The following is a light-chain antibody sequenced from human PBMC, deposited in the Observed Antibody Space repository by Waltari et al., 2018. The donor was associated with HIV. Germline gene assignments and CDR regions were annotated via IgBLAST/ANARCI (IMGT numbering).Light chain of an antibody. CDR3: AAWDDSLNGYV. J-gene: IGLJ1*01. CDR1: SSTLGSTT. V-gene: IGLV1-44*01. Sequence: QSVLTQPPSASGTPGQRATIPSSGSSSTLGSTTVNWYQQLPGTAPKLLIYSNNQRPSGVPDRFSGSKSGTSASLAISGLQSEDEADYYCAAWDDSLNGYVFGTGTKVTVL. CDR2: SNN.